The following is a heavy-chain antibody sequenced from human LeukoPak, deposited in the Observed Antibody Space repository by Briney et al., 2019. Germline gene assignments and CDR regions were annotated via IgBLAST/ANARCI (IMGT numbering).Heavy chain of an antibody. Sequence: GSLRLSCAASGFTFSGSAVYWVRQSSGKGLEWVGHIDKKDNLYATAYAESVKGRFTISRDDSKDTAFLHMDSLKTEDTALYYCTRDRGTYNWFDPWGQGTLVTVSS. CDR3: TRDRGTYNWFDP. D-gene: IGHD2-15*01. CDR2: IDKKDNLYAT. V-gene: IGHV3-73*01. J-gene: IGHJ5*02. CDR1: GFTFSGSA.